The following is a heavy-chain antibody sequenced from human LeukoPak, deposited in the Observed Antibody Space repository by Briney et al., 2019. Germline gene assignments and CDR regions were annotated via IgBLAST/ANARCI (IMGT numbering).Heavy chain of an antibody. CDR3: ARSSIYYGSGSRAYYYYMDV. V-gene: IGHV4-59*01. Sequence: SETLSLTCTVSGGSISSYYWSWIRQPPGKGLEWIGYIYYSGSTNYNPSLKSRVTISVDTSKNQFSLKLFSVTAADTAVYYCARSSIYYGSGSRAYYYYMDVWGKGTTVTISS. CDR1: GGSISSYY. D-gene: IGHD3-10*01. CDR2: IYYSGST. J-gene: IGHJ6*03.